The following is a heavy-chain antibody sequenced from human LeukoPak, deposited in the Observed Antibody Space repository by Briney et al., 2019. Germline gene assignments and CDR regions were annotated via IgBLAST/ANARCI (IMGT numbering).Heavy chain of an antibody. V-gene: IGHV3-13*01. CDR1: GSTLTNYA. CDR3: ARQSTPHGNFDY. J-gene: IGHJ4*02. D-gene: IGHD1-1*01. CDR2: LGTAGDT. Sequence: PGGSLRLSCAASGSTLTNYATHWVRQPAGEGLEWVSALGTAGDTFYPGSVKGRFSISRDNAKKSLFLQMNSLRVEDTAIYYCARQSTPHGNFDYWGQGTLVTVSS.